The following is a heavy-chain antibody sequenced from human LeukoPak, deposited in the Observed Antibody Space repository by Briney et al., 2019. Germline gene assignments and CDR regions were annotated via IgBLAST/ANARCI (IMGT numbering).Heavy chain of an antibody. CDR3: ARDFMYNVNCAGC. V-gene: IGHV3-66*01. D-gene: IGHD1-14*01. CDR2: IYSGGST. J-gene: IGHJ4*02. CDR1: EFSVGSNY. Sequence: GGSLRLSCAASEFSVGSNYMTWVRQAPGKGLEWVSLIYSGGSTYYADSVKGRFTISRDNAKNTLYLQMNSLRAEDTAVYYCARDFMYNVNCAGCWGQGILVTVSS.